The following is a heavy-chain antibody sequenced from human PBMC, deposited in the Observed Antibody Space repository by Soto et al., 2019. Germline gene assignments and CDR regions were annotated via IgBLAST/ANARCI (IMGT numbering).Heavy chain of an antibody. Sequence: QVQLVQSGAEVKKPGSSVKVSCKASGGTFSSYAISWVRQAPGQGLEWMGGIIPIFGTANYAQKFQGRVTSTGDESTGTANTERTRLSSEEAAVYYCVCHVPAAGYFYGLGDRGPAAMGSVSS. V-gene: IGHV1-69*12. CDR3: VCHVPAAGYFYGLGD. D-gene: IGHD2-2*01. CDR2: IIPIFGTA. CDR1: GGTFSSYA. J-gene: IGHJ6*02.